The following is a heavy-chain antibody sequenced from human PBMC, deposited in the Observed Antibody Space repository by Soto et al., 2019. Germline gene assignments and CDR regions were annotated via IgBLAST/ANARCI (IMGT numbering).Heavy chain of an antibody. V-gene: IGHV1-69*13. Sequence: SVKVSCKASGGTFSSYAISWVRQAPGQGLEWMGGIIPIFGTANYAQKFQGRVTITADESTSIAYMELSSLRSEDTAVYYCARDPFPGGDALYYGMDVWGQGTTVTVSS. CDR1: GGTFSSYA. J-gene: IGHJ6*02. CDR3: ARDPFPGGDALYYGMDV. CDR2: IIPIFGTA. D-gene: IGHD2-21*02.